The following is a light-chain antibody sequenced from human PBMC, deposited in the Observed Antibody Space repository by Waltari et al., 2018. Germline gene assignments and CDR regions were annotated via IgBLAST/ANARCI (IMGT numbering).Light chain of an antibody. CDR2: WAS. J-gene: IGKJ2*01. CDR3: QQFYDTPYT. V-gene: IGKV4-1*01. CDR1: QSVLHNSNNKDS. Sequence: DIVMTQSPDSLAVSLGERATINCKSSQSVLHNSNNKDSVVWYQQKPGQRPKLLIYWASTRESGVPDRFSGSGSETDFTLTISSLQAEDVAIYYCQQFYDTPYTFGQGTKLEIK.